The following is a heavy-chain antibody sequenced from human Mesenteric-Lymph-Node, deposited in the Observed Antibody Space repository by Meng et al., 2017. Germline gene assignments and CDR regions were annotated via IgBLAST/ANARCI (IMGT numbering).Heavy chain of an antibody. CDR1: GGPVRSRNW. V-gene: IGHV4-4*02. Sequence: LQEACTGRGQPSGTRSLPWAVSGGPVRSRNWWSWVRHPPGKGLEWIGEIYHSGSTNYNPSLKSRVTISIDKSKNQFSLKLTSVTAADTALYYCARDPTAVAGYFDYWGRGTLVTVSS. CDR3: ARDPTAVAGYFDY. CDR2: IYHSGST. D-gene: IGHD6-19*01. J-gene: IGHJ4*02.